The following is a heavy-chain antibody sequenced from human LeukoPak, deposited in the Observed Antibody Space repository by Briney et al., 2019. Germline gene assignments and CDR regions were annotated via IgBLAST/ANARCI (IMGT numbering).Heavy chain of an antibody. J-gene: IGHJ4*02. CDR2: IRYDGSNK. Sequence: GGSLRLSCAASGFTFSSYGMHWVRQAPGKGLEWVAFIRYDGSNKYYADSVKGRFTISRDNSKNTLYLQMNSLRAEDTAVYYCAKVFVEMATSWYFDYWGQGTLVTVSS. D-gene: IGHD5-24*01. CDR1: GFTFSSYG. CDR3: AKVFVEMATSWYFDY. V-gene: IGHV3-30*02.